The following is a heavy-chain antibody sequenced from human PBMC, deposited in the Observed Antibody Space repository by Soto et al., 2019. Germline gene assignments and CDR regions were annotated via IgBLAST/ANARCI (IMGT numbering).Heavy chain of an antibody. CDR3: ARPQNDILTGYYTNWFDP. V-gene: IGHV1-18*01. CDR2: ISAYNGNT. Sequence: ASVKVSCKSSGYTFTNYGITWVRLDPGQGPEWMGWISAYNGNTIYAQKVQGRVTMTTDTSTSTAYMELRSLRSDDTAVYYCARPQNDILTGYYTNWFDPWGQGTLVTVSS. D-gene: IGHD3-9*01. CDR1: GYTFTNYG. J-gene: IGHJ5*02.